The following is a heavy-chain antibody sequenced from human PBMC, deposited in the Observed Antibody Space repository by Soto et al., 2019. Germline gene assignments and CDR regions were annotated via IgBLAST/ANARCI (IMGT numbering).Heavy chain of an antibody. CDR3: AREEKQLSRYGGDFDY. Sequence: QVQLQESGPGLVKPSGTLSLTCSVSDGSVNTGNYYWSWIRQPPGKGLEWIGHIYYIGTTNYNPSLKSRVNISGDTSKNQFSLNVTSVTAADTAVYFCAREEKQLSRYGGDFDYWGQGILVTVSS. CDR2: IYYIGTT. J-gene: IGHJ4*02. D-gene: IGHD3-16*01. V-gene: IGHV4-61*01. CDR1: DGSVNTGNYY.